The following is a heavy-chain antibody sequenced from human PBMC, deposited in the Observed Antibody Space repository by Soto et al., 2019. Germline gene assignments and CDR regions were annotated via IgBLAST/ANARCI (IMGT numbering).Heavy chain of an antibody. V-gene: IGHV3-53*01. CDR2: IYSGGST. CDR3: ARDSMVRGVPRGYFDY. CDR1: GFTVSSNY. Sequence: PGGSLRLSCAASGFTVSSNYMSWVRQAPGKGLEWVSVIYSGGSTYYADSVKGRFTISRDNSKNTLYLQMNSLRAEDTAVYYCARDSMVRGVPRGYFDYWGQGTLVTVSS. D-gene: IGHD3-10*01. J-gene: IGHJ4*02.